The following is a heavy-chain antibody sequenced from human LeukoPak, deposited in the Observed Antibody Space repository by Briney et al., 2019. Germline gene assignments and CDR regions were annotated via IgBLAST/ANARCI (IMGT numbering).Heavy chain of an antibody. V-gene: IGHV3-74*01. CDR2: IKSDGST. D-gene: IGHD3-22*01. CDR3: ARAPSEIGGYYPEYFRH. CDR1: GFTFSSYW. Sequence: GGSLRPSCAASGFTFSSYWMHWVRQAPGKGLWVSRIKSDGSTNYADSVKGRFTISRDNAKNTLSLQMNSLRAEDTGVYYCARAPSEIGGYYPEYFRHWGQGTLVTVSS. J-gene: IGHJ1*01.